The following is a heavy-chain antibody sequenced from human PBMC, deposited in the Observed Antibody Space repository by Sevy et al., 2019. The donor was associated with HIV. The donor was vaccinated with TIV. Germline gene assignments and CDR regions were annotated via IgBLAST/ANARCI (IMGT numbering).Heavy chain of an antibody. V-gene: IGHV4-4*02. J-gene: IGHJ5*02. CDR2: IYHSGST. D-gene: IGHD2-2*01. Sequence: SETLSLTCAVSGGSISSSNWWSWVRQPPGKGLEWIGEIYHSGSTNYNPSLKSRVTISVDKSKNQFSLKLGSVTAADTAVYYCARDPGYCSSTSCYQGGGWFDPWGQGTLVTVSS. CDR1: GGSISSSNW. CDR3: ARDPGYCSSTSCYQGGGWFDP.